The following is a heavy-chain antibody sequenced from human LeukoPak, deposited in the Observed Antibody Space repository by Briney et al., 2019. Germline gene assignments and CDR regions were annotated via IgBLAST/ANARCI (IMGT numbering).Heavy chain of an antibody. CDR3: ASSWSYYYYMDV. J-gene: IGHJ6*03. V-gene: IGHV1-8*02. Sequence: EASVKVSCKASGYTFTGYYMHWVRQAPGQGLEWMGWINPNSGNTGYAQKFQGRVTMTRNTSISTAYMELSSLRSEDTAVYYCASSWSYYYYMDVWGKGTTVTVSS. CDR2: INPNSGNT. D-gene: IGHD1-1*01. CDR1: GYTFTGYY.